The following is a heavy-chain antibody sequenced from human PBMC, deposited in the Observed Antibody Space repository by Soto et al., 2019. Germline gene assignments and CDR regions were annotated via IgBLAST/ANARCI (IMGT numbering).Heavy chain of an antibody. CDR1: GYPVTAYY. CDR3: ARGGGVGVAGSAAFDM. Sequence: QLHLVQSGAVVKKPGASVTVSCSASGYPVTAYYMHWVRQAPGRGLEWMGGINPATGAAKYTQTFQGRVTMPRGTSTSTVFMELGGLTSGDTAVFCCARGGGVGVAGSAAFDMWGQGTLVTVSS. V-gene: IGHV1-2*02. D-gene: IGHD3-3*01. CDR2: INPATGAA. J-gene: IGHJ3*02.